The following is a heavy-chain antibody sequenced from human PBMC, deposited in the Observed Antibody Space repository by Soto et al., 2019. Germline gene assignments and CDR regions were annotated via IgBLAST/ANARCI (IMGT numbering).Heavy chain of an antibody. V-gene: IGHV4-34*01. J-gene: IGHJ4*02. D-gene: IGHD1-1*01. CDR3: ARERKGGTIFRLYCFDC. CDR2: VSDGGST. CDR1: GGSFSGYY. Sequence: QVQLQQWGAGLLKASETLSLTCAVYGGSFSGYYWNWIRQSPGKGLEWIGEVSDGGSTNYNPSLKSRVTISLDTSKNQFSLKLSSVTAADTAVYYCARERKGGTIFRLYCFDCWGQGTLVTVSS.